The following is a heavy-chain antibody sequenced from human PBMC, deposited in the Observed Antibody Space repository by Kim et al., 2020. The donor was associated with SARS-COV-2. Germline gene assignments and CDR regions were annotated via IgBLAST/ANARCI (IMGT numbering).Heavy chain of an antibody. V-gene: IGHV3-23*01. Sequence: DSVQVRFTISRDSSKNTLYLQMVSLRVDDPALYYCARTRSCSSTSCYVDYWGQGTLVTVSS. D-gene: IGHD2-2*01. CDR3: ARTRSCSSTSCYVDY. J-gene: IGHJ4*02.